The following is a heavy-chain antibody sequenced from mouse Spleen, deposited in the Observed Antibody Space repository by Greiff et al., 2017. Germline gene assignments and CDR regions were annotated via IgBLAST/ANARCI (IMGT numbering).Heavy chain of an antibody. CDR3: AIIPYYYGSSYGYFDY. Sequence: EVQLQQSGPELVKPGASVKISCKASGYSFTGYYMNWVKQSPEKSLEWIGEINPSTGGTTYNQKFKAKATLTVDKSSSTAYMQLKSLTSEDSAVYYCAIIPYYYGSSYGYFDYWGQGTTLTVSS. D-gene: IGHD1-1*01. CDR2: INPSTGGT. V-gene: IGHV1-42*01. J-gene: IGHJ2*01. CDR1: GYSFTGYY.